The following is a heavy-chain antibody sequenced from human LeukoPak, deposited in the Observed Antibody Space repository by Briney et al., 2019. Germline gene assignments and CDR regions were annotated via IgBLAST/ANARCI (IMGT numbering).Heavy chain of an antibody. CDR3: AKDGLGTTLKRGYFDY. Sequence: GGSLRLSCAASGFTFSSYAMNWVRQAPGKGLEWVSAISGSGGSTYYADSVKGRFTISRDNSKNTLYLQMNSLRAEDTAVYYCAKDGLGTTLKRGYFDYWGQGTLVTVSS. CDR1: GFTFSSYA. V-gene: IGHV3-23*01. D-gene: IGHD3/OR15-3a*01. J-gene: IGHJ4*02. CDR2: ISGSGGST.